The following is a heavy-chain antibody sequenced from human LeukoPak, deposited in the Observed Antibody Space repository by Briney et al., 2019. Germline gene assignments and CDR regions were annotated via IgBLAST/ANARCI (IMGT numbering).Heavy chain of an antibody. V-gene: IGHV3-21*01. D-gene: IGHD2-8*02. Sequence: GGSLRLSCAASGFTFSSYSINWVRQAPGKGLEWVSSISSSSSYIYYADSVKGRFTISRDNAKNSLYLQMNSLRAEDTAVYYCARDPLSGRYAFDIWGQGTMVTVSS. CDR1: GFTFSSYS. CDR3: ARDPLSGRYAFDI. CDR2: ISSSSSYI. J-gene: IGHJ3*02.